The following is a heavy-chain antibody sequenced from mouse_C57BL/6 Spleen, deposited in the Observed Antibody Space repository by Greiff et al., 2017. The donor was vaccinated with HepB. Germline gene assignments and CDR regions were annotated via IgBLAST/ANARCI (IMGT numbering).Heavy chain of an antibody. V-gene: IGHV1-69*01. CDR3: ARRPDGYYYAMDY. Sequence: QVQLKQPGAELVMPGASVKLSCKASGYTFTSYWMHWVKQRPGQGLEWIGEIDPSDSYTNYNQKFKGKSTLTVDKSSSTAYMQLSSLTSEDSAVYYCARRPDGYYYAMDYWGQGTSVTVSS. J-gene: IGHJ4*01. CDR2: IDPSDSYT. D-gene: IGHD2-3*01. CDR1: GYTFTSYW.